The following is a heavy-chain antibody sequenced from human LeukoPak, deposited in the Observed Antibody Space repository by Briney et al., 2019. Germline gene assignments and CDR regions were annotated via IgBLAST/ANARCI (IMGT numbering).Heavy chain of an antibody. J-gene: IGHJ6*02. CDR1: GFTFSSYW. V-gene: IGHV3-7*03. CDR2: INHNGNVN. Sequence: GGSLRLSCAASGFTFSSYWMNWTRQAPGKGLEWVASINHNGNVNYYVDSVKGRFTISRDNAKNSLYLQMSNLRAEDTAVYFCARGGGLDVWGQGATVTVSS. CDR3: ARGGGLDV. D-gene: IGHD3-16*01.